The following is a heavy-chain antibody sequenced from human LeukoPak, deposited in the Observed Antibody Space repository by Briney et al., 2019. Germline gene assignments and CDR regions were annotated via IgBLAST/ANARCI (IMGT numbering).Heavy chain of an antibody. D-gene: IGHD3-22*01. CDR3: ARAHYYDMPRFDY. Sequence: ASETLSLTCTVSGGSVSSGSYYWSWIRQPPGKGLEWIGYIYYSGSTNYNPSLKSRVTISVDTSKNQFSLKLSSVTAEDTAVYYCARAHYYDMPRFDYWGQGTLVTVSS. CDR2: IYYSGST. J-gene: IGHJ4*02. V-gene: IGHV4-61*01. CDR1: GGSVSSGSYY.